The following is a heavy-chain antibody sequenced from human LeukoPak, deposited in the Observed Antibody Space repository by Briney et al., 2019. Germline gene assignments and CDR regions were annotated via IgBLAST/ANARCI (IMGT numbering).Heavy chain of an antibody. CDR2: IYYSGST. D-gene: IGHD3-22*01. Sequence: SETLSLTXTVSGGSISSYYWSWIRQPPGKGLEWIGYIYYSGSTNYNPSLKSRVTISVDTSKNQFSLKLSSVTAADTAVYYCARGLYYEVNNWFDPWGQGTLVTVSS. CDR1: GGSISSYY. CDR3: ARGLYYEVNNWFDP. V-gene: IGHV4-59*01. J-gene: IGHJ5*02.